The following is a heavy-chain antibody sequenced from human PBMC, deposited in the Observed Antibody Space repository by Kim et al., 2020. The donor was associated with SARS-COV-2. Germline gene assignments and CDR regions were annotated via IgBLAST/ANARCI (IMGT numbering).Heavy chain of an antibody. J-gene: IGHJ5*02. V-gene: IGHV3-48*04. Sequence: GGSLRLSCVASGFTFSSYSMNWVRQAPGKGLEFVSYITSDSDTIYYAGSVKGRFTISRDNALNSLYLQMNSLRVEDTAVYYCARNWGSSHLETPWGQGTLVTVSS. D-gene: IGHD7-27*01. CDR3: ARNWGSSHLETP. CDR1: GFTFSSYS. CDR2: ITSDSDTI.